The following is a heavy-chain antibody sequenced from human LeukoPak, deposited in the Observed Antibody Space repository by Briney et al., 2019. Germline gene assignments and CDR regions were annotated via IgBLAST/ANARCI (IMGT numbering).Heavy chain of an antibody. D-gene: IGHD3-9*01. Sequence: VSVKVSCKASGYTFTSYGISWVRQAPGQGLEWMGWISAYNGNTNYAQKLQGRVTMTTDTSTSTAYMELRSLRSDDTAVYYCARSPVYYDILTGYYVGYYFDYWGQGTLVTVSS. J-gene: IGHJ4*02. CDR2: ISAYNGNT. V-gene: IGHV1-18*01. CDR3: ARSPVYYDILTGYYVGYYFDY. CDR1: GYTFTSYG.